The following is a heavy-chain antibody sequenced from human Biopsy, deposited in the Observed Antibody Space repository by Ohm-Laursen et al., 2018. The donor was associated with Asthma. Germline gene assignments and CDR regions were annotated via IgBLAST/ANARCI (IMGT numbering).Heavy chain of an antibody. CDR2: VNTGNGDT. Sequence: EASVTVSCQASGYNFISFAIHWVRQAPGQRLGWMGWVNTGNGDTKYSQKFQGRVTITRDTSASTAYMELRSLRSEDTATYYCARTYYDFLTGQVKDVFGVWGQGTMVTVSS. J-gene: IGHJ3*01. D-gene: IGHD3-9*01. CDR3: ARTYYDFLTGQVKDVFGV. CDR1: GYNFISFA. V-gene: IGHV1-3*04.